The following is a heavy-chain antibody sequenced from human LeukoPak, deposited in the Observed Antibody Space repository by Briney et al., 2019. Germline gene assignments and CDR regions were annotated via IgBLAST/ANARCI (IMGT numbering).Heavy chain of an antibody. D-gene: IGHD6-19*01. J-gene: IGHJ4*02. Sequence: SETLSLTCTVSGCSISSGYYWGWIRQPPGKGLEWIGSIYHSGSTYYNPSLKSRVTISVDTSKNQFSLKLSSVTAADTAVYYCASSTGAVADGYFDYWGQGTLVTVSS. CDR1: GCSISSGYY. CDR3: ASSTGAVADGYFDY. V-gene: IGHV4-38-2*02. CDR2: IYHSGST.